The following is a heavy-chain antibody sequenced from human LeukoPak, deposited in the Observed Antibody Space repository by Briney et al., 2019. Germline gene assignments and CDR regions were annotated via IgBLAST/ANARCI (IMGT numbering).Heavy chain of an antibody. V-gene: IGHV3-48*04. Sequence: GGSLRLSCAASGFTFSSYAMSWVRQAPGKGLEWVSYISSSSSTIYYADSVKGRFTISRDNAKNSLYLQMNSLRAEDTAVYYCARGLYSSGWYRGYWGQGTLVTVSS. D-gene: IGHD6-19*01. CDR1: GFTFSSYA. J-gene: IGHJ4*02. CDR2: ISSSSSTI. CDR3: ARGLYSSGWYRGY.